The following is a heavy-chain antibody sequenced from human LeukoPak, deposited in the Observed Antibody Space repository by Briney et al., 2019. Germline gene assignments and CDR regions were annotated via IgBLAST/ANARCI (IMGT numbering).Heavy chain of an antibody. CDR2: ISGSGGST. Sequence: GGSLRLSCAASGFTFSSYAMSWVRQAPGKGLEWVSAISGSGGSTYYADSVKGRFTISRDNSKNTLYLQMNSLRAEDTAVYYCAGEDIVVVVAEYYFDYWGQGTLVTVSS. CDR3: AGEDIVVVVAEYYFDY. D-gene: IGHD2-15*01. V-gene: IGHV3-23*01. CDR1: GFTFSSYA. J-gene: IGHJ4*02.